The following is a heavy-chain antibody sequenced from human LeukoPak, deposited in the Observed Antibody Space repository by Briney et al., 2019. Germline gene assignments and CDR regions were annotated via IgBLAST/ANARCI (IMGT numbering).Heavy chain of an antibody. V-gene: IGHV4-38-2*02. D-gene: IGHD4-17*01. J-gene: IGHJ5*02. CDR1: GYSISSGYY. Sequence: SETLSLTCTVSGYSISSGYYWGWIRPPPGKGLEWIGSIYHSGSTYYNPSLKSRVTISVDTSKNQFSLKLSSVTAADTAVYYCARTGDYGVDPWGQGTLVTVSS. CDR2: IYHSGST. CDR3: ARTGDYGVDP.